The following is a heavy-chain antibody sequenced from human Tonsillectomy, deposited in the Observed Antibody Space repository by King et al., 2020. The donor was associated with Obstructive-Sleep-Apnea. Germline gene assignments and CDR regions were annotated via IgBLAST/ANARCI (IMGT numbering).Heavy chain of an antibody. CDR3: AGMTQTDAFDI. CDR2: IRSSSCTI. V-gene: IGHV3-48*04. J-gene: IGHJ3*02. Sequence: VQLVESGGGLVQPGGSLRLSCAASGFTFSSYSMDWVRQAPGKGLEWVSYIRSSSCTIYYADSVKGRFTISRDNAKSSLYLQMNSLRAEDTAVYYCAGMTQTDAFDIWGQGTMVTVSS. CDR1: GFTFSSYS.